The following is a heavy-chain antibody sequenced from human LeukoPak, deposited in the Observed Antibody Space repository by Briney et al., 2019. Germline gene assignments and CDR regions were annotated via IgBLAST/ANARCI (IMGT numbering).Heavy chain of an antibody. Sequence: GASVKVSCKASGYTFTSYAMHWVRQAPGQRLEWMGWLNAGNGNTKYSQNLQGRVTLTTDISTSTAYMELRSLRSDDTAVYYCARGISETTVIPIDYWGPGTLVTVSS. V-gene: IGHV1-3*01. CDR3: ARGISETTVIPIDY. CDR2: LNAGNGNT. D-gene: IGHD4-11*01. CDR1: GYTFTSYA. J-gene: IGHJ4*02.